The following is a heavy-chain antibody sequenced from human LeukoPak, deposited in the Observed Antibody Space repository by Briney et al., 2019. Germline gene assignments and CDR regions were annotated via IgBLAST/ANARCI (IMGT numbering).Heavy chain of an antibody. J-gene: IGHJ5*02. CDR2: IYTSGST. CDR1: GGSISSGSYY. V-gene: IGHV4-61*02. D-gene: IGHD2-15*01. CDR3: ARESEMSVSFGGGSYNWFDP. Sequence: SETLSLTCTVSGGSISSGSYYWSWIRQPAGKGLEWIGRIYTSGSTNYNPSLKSRVTISVDTSKNQFSLKLSSVTAADTAVYHCARESEMSVSFGGGSYNWFDPWGQGTLVTVSS.